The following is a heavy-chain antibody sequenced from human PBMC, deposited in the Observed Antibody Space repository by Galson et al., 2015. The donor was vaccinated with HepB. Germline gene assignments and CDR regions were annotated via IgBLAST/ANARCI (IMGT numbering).Heavy chain of an antibody. J-gene: IGHJ4*02. CDR3: ARVGCSGGSCQYYFDY. D-gene: IGHD2-15*01. Sequence: SVKVSCKASGGTFSSYAISWVRQAPGQGLEWMGGIIPIFGTANYAQKFQGRVTITADESTSTAYMELSSLRSEDTAVYYCARVGCSGGSCQYYFDYWGQGTLVTVSS. V-gene: IGHV1-69*13. CDR2: IIPIFGTA. CDR1: GGTFSSYA.